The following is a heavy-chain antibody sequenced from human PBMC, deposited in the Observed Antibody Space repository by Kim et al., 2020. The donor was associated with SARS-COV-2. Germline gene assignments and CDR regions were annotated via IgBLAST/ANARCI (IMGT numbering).Heavy chain of an antibody. CDR3: ATGDTMIDF. Sequence: ASVKVSCKASGYIFTRYAMHWVRQAPGQGLEWMGWINGNTGNPTYAQGFTGRFVFSLDTSVSTAYLQISSLKAEDTAVYYCATGDTMIDFWGQGTLVTVS. J-gene: IGHJ4*02. CDR2: INGNTGNP. V-gene: IGHV7-4-1*02. CDR1: GYIFTRYA. D-gene: IGHD3-22*01.